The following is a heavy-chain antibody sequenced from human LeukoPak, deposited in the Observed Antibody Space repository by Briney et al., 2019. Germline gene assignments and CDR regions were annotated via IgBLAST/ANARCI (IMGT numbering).Heavy chain of an antibody. CDR2: IYPGDSET. Sequence: GESLKISCKGSGYTFTSYWIAWVRQLPGKGLEWMGIIYPGDSETRYSTSFQGQVTISADKSTDTASLQWSSLKASDTAMYYCASRRIFSPEDAFDIWGQGTMVTVSS. V-gene: IGHV5-51*01. CDR1: GYTFTSYW. D-gene: IGHD2/OR15-2a*01. CDR3: ASRRIFSPEDAFDI. J-gene: IGHJ3*02.